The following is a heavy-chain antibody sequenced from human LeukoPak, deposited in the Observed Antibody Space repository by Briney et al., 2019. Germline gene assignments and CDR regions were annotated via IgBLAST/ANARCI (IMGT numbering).Heavy chain of an antibody. CDR1: GYTFTSYD. CDR3: VRASSGYYYYYYYYMDV. V-gene: IGHV1-8*03. D-gene: IGHD3-22*01. Sequence: ASVKVSCKASGYTFTSYDINWVRQATGQGLEWMGWMNPNSGNTGYAQKFQGRVTITRNTSISTAYMELSSLRSEDTAVYYCVRASSGYYYYYYYYMDVWGQGTLVTVSS. CDR2: MNPNSGNT. J-gene: IGHJ6*03.